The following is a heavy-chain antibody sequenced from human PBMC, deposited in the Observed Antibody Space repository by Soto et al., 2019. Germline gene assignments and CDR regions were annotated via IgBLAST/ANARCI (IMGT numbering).Heavy chain of an antibody. CDR2: ISAYNGDT. CDR3: ARTHWRRDSPEGIDF. V-gene: IGHV1-18*04. Sequence: ASVKVSCKTSGYTFTSHGISWVRWAPGRGLEWMGWISAYNGDTKYAQRVQDTVSMTTDTSTATAYIELRSLRLDHTAIYFCARTHWRRDSPEGIDFSGQATQLTGSS. D-gene: IGHD1-1*01. J-gene: IGHJ4*02. CDR1: GYTFTSHG.